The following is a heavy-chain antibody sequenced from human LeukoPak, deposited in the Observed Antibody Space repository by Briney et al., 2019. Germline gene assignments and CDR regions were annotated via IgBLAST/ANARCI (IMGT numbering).Heavy chain of an antibody. Sequence: NSSETLSLTCIVSGGSISSYHWSWIRQPPGKGLEWIGYIYYSGSTNYNPSLKSRVTISVDTSKNQFSLKLSSVTAADTAVYYCAREDYNGSGSNGLDVWGQGTTVYVSS. CDR1: GGSISSYH. V-gene: IGHV4-59*01. J-gene: IGHJ6*02. D-gene: IGHD3-10*01. CDR3: AREDYNGSGSNGLDV. CDR2: IYYSGST.